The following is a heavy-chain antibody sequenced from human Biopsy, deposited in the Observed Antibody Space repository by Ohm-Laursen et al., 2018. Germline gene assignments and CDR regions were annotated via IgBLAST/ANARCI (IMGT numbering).Heavy chain of an antibody. CDR3: ASLEDRTFDK. J-gene: IGHJ4*02. V-gene: IGHV1-69*04. Sequence: GASVKVSCKPSGGTLITYAISWVRQAPGQGLEWMGRIIPILHVPTYAQSFQGRVTISADKSTSTAYMELSGLRSEDTAVYYCASLEDRTFDKWGQGTLVTVSS. CDR1: GGTLITYA. CDR2: IIPILHVP.